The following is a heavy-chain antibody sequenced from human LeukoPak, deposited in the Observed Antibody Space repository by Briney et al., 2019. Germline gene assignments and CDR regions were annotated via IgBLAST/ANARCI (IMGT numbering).Heavy chain of an antibody. CDR2: IIPIFGTA. CDR3: ARGSLGYCSSTSCYYYYYYMDV. Sequence: SVKVSCKASGGTFSSYAISWVRQAPGQGLEWMGGIIPIFGTANYAQKFQGRVTITADESTSTAYMELGSLRSEDTAVYYCARGSLGYCSSTSCYYYYYYMDVWGKGTTVTVSS. D-gene: IGHD2-2*01. V-gene: IGHV1-69*13. J-gene: IGHJ6*03. CDR1: GGTFSSYA.